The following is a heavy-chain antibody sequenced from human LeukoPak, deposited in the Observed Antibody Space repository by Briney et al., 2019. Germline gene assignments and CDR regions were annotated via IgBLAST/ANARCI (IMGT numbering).Heavy chain of an antibody. V-gene: IGHV4-39*01. Sequence: SETLSLTCTVSGGSISSSSYYWGWIRQPPGKGLEWIGSIYYSGSTYYNPSLKSRVTISVDTSKNQFSLKLSSVTAADTAVYYCAIQSSVFLWFDPWGQGTLVTVSS. CDR2: IYYSGST. D-gene: IGHD3-22*01. CDR3: AIQSSVFLWFDP. J-gene: IGHJ5*02. CDR1: GGSISSSSYY.